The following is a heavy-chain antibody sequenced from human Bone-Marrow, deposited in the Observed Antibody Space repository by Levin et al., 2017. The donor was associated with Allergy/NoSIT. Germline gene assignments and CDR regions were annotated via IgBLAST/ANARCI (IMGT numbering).Heavy chain of an antibody. CDR2: IYYSGST. CDR1: GGSIGSGGYY. V-gene: IGHV4-31*03. Sequence: SETLSLTCTVSGGSIGSGGYYWNWIRQHAGKGLEWIGYIYYSGSTYYNPSLKSRVTMSVDTSKNQFSLNLGSVTAADTAVYYCGRGGTSTRRIDYWGQGTLVTVSS. D-gene: IGHD2-2*01. CDR3: GRGGTSTRRIDY. J-gene: IGHJ4*02.